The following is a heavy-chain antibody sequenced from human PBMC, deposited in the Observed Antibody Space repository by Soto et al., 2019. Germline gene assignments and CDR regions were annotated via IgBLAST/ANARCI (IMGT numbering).Heavy chain of an antibody. J-gene: IGHJ5*02. D-gene: IGHD2-21*01. CDR2: IIPIFGTA. Sequence: QVQLVQSGAEVKEPGSSVKVSCKASGGTFSSYAISWVRQAPGQGLEWMGGIIPIFGTANYAQKFQGRVTITADESTSTAYMELSSLRSEDTAVYYCARVPVVVSVGSGWWFDPWGQGTLVTVSS. CDR3: ARVPVVVSVGSGWWFDP. V-gene: IGHV1-69*01. CDR1: GGTFSSYA.